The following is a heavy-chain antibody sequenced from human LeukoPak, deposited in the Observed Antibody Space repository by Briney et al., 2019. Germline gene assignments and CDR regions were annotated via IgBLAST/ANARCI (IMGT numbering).Heavy chain of an antibody. CDR3: ARDRFDTVDTPWFDP. Sequence: GGSLRLSCAASGLIFSKYWMSWVRQAPGRGLEWVANIEPDGSDKAYVDSVKGRFTISRDNAKNSLYLQMNSLRAEDTALYHCARDRFDTVDTPWFDPWGQGTRVTVSS. CDR2: IEPDGSDK. D-gene: IGHD5-18*01. J-gene: IGHJ5*02. CDR1: GLIFSKYW. V-gene: IGHV3-7*03.